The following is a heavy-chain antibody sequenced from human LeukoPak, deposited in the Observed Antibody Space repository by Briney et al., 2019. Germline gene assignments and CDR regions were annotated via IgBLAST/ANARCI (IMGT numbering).Heavy chain of an antibody. CDR2: ISSSSSYI. CDR1: GFTFSDYY. Sequence: PGGSLRLSCAASGFTFSDYYMSWIRQAPGKGLEWVSSISSSSSYIYYADSVKGRFTISRDSAKNSLYLQMNSLRAEDTAVYYCARLVPAAHDYWGQGTLVTVSS. CDR3: ARLVPAAHDY. D-gene: IGHD2-2*01. V-gene: IGHV3-11*04. J-gene: IGHJ4*02.